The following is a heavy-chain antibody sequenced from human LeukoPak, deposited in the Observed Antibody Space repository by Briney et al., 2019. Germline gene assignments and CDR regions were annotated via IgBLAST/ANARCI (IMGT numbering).Heavy chain of an antibody. V-gene: IGHV3-53*04. J-gene: IGHJ5*02. CDR2: IYSGGST. CDR1: GFTVSSNY. Sequence: GGSLRLSCAASGFTVSSNYMSWVRQAPGKGLEWVSVIYSGGSTYYADSVKGRFTISRHNSKNTLYLQMNSLRAEDTAVYYCARAHYGILTGYFDPWGQGTLVTVSS. CDR3: ARAHYGILTGYFDP. D-gene: IGHD3-9*01.